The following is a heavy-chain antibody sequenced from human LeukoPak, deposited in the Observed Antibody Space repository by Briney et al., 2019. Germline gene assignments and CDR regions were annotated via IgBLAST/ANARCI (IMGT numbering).Heavy chain of an antibody. CDR2: MYYDNGYSP. CDR1: GFTFINFA. D-gene: IGHD2-2*01. J-gene: IGHJ4*02. CDR3: AKDQGEAVVPRRFDY. V-gene: IGHV3-23*01. Sequence: SVGSLRLSCVASGFTFINFAMSWVRQAPGKGLEWVATMYYDNGYSPFHADSLKGRFTVSRDNSRNPSSLQMNSLRAEDTAIYFCAKDQGEAVVPRRFDYWGQGTLVTVSS.